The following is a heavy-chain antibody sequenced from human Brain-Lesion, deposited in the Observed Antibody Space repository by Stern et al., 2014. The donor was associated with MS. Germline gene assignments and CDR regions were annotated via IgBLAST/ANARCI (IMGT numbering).Heavy chain of an antibody. CDR2: IFNSGST. D-gene: IGHD2-2*01. CDR1: GGSISSGGYY. J-gene: IGHJ6*02. CDR3: ARGRVVPGFQYYATDV. V-gene: IGHV4-61*02. Sequence: VQLVQSGPGLVKPSQTLSLSCTVSGGSISSGGYYWSWIRQPAGKGLEWIGRIFNSGSTSSNPSLKSRVTISIDPSKNQFSLRLNSMTAADTAVYYCARGRVVPGFQYYATDVWGQGTTVIVSS.